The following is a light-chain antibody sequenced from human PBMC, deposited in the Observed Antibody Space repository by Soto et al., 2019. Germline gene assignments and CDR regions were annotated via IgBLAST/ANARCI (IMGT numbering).Light chain of an antibody. Sequence: QSALTQPPSASGSPGQSVTISCTGTTSDIGAYNYVSWFQQHQGEAPKLIISEVNKRPSGVPDRFSGSKSGNTASLTVSGLQAEDEADYYCTSYGGRDNLMFGGGTKVTVL. CDR3: TSYGGRDNLM. CDR2: EVN. CDR1: TSDIGAYNY. J-gene: IGLJ3*02. V-gene: IGLV2-8*01.